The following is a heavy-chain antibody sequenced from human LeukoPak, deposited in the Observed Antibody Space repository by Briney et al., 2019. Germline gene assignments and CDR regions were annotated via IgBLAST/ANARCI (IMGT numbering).Heavy chain of an antibody. CDR1: GFTFSSYC. CDR2: IKQEVSEK. J-gene: IGHJ4*02. V-gene: IGHV3-7*01. CDR3: ARHMTTVTYFDY. D-gene: IGHD4-17*01. Sequence: GGSLRLSCAASGFTFSSYCMSWVRQAPGEGREWVAKIKQEVSEKYYVDSVKGRFTISRDNAKNSLYLQMNSLRAEDTAVYYCARHMTTVTYFDYWGQGTLVTVSS.